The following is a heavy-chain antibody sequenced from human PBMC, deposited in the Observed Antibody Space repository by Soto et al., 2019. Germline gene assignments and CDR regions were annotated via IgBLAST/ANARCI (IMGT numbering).Heavy chain of an antibody. CDR3: ASHYSGTPFCFDY. J-gene: IGHJ4*01. CDR2: IYYSGST. D-gene: IGHD1-7*01. CDR1: GGSISSYY. Sequence: SETLSLTCTVSGGSISSYYWSWIRQPPGKELEWIGYIYYSGSTKYNPSFESRVTISVDTSKNQFPLRLSSVTAADTAVYYCASHYSGTPFCFDYWGLGTLVTVSS. V-gene: IGHV4-59*08.